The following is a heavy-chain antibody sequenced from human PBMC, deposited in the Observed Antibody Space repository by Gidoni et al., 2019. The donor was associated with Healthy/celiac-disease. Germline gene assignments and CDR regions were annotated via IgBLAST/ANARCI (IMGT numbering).Heavy chain of an antibody. V-gene: IGHV4-39*01. Sequence: QLQLQESGPGLVKPSETLSLTCTVSGGSISSSSYYWGWIRQPPGKGLEWIGSIYYSGSTYYNPSLKSRVTISVDTSKNQFSLKLSSVTAADTAVYYCARLRCRSGMVARADYWGQGTLVTVSS. CDR1: GGSISSSSYY. CDR3: ARLRCRSGMVARADY. CDR2: IYYSGST. J-gene: IGHJ4*02. D-gene: IGHD5-12*01.